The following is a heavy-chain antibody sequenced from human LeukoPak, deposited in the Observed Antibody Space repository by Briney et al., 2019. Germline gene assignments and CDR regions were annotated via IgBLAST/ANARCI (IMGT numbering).Heavy chain of an antibody. CDR1: GGSFSNYY. J-gene: IGHJ6*03. Sequence: PSETLSLTCGVFGGSFSNYYWSWIRQPPGKGLEWIGEINDSGRINYNPALMSRVTISVDTSKSQFSLELSSVSAADTALYYCARRWYNGVNYYIDVWGEGATVTVSS. CDR2: INDSGRI. D-gene: IGHD1-1*01. V-gene: IGHV4-34*01. CDR3: ARRWYNGVNYYIDV.